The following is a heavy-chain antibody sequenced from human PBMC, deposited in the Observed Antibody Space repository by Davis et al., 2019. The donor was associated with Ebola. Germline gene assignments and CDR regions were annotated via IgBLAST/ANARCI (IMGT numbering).Heavy chain of an antibody. Sequence: MPSETLSLTCAVYGGSFSGFYWSWIRQSPGKGLEWIGEIEYSGSTNYNPSLQTRLTISVDTSKNQFSLRLNSVTAADTAVYYCARALGYCRFDPWGQGTLVTVSS. V-gene: IGHV4-34*01. CDR3: ARALGYCRFDP. J-gene: IGHJ5*02. CDR1: GGSFSGFY. CDR2: IEYSGST. D-gene: IGHD2-15*01.